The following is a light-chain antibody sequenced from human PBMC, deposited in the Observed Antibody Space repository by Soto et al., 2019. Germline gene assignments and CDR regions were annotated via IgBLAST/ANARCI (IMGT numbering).Light chain of an antibody. CDR3: QQLNTLPFT. Sequence: DIQMTQSPSTLSGSVGDRVTITCRASQTISSWLAWYQQKPGKAPKRLIYEASTLQSGVPSRFSGSGSGTEFTLTISGLLPEDFATYHCQQLNTLPFTFGQGTRLEIK. J-gene: IGKJ5*01. CDR1: QTISSW. CDR2: EAS. V-gene: IGKV1-5*01.